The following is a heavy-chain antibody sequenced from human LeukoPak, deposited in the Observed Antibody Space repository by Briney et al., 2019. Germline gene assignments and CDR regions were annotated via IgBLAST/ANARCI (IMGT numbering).Heavy chain of an antibody. CDR3: ARKGAASGLDY. Sequence: PGGSLRLSCAASGFTFSDYYMSWMRQAPGKGLEWVSYISSSGTYTNYADSVRGRFTISRDNAKNSLHPQMNSLRAEDTAVYYCARKGAASGLDYWGQGTLVTVSS. CDR2: ISSSGTYT. CDR1: GFTFSDYY. J-gene: IGHJ4*02. V-gene: IGHV3-11*03. D-gene: IGHD3-10*01.